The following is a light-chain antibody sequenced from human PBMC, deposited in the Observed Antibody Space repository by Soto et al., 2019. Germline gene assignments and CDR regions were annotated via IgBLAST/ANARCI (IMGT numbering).Light chain of an antibody. Sequence: DIQMPPSPSTLSGSVGDRVTLTCRASQTISSWLAWYQQKPGKAPKLLIYKASTLKSGVPSRFSGSGSGTEFTLTISSLQPDDFATYYCQHYNSYSEACGQGTKVDIK. CDR2: KAS. V-gene: IGKV1-5*03. CDR1: QTISSW. J-gene: IGKJ1*01. CDR3: QHYNSYSEA.